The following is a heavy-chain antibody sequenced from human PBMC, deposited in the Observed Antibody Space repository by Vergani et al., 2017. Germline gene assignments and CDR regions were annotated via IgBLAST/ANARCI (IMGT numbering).Heavy chain of an antibody. Sequence: EVQLVESGGGLVQPGGSLRLSCAASGFTFSSYSMNWVRQAPGKGVEWVSYISSSSSTIYYADAVKGRFTISRDNAKNSLYLQMNSLRAEDTAVYYCARDRKYIAGKGFDYWGQGTLVTVSS. V-gene: IGHV3-48*04. D-gene: IGHD6-13*01. CDR1: GFTFSSYS. CDR3: ARDRKYIAGKGFDY. J-gene: IGHJ4*02. CDR2: ISSSSSTI.